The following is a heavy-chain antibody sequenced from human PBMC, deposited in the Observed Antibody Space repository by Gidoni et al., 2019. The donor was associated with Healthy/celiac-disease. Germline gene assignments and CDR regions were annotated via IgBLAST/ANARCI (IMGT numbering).Heavy chain of an antibody. CDR3: AKDIGRVGLARIGAFDI. V-gene: IGHV3-9*02. CDR1: GFIPAEYA. D-gene: IGHD1-26*01. Sequence: EVQLVESGVGLVQPGRSPRLPSEASGFIPAEYAMHWVRPAPGTGLEWVSLITCNISRRAYADSVKGRFTISRDNAKNPLYLQINSLRPEDTALYYCAKDIGRVGLARIGAFDIWGQGTMVIVSS. CDR2: ITCNISRR. J-gene: IGHJ3*02.